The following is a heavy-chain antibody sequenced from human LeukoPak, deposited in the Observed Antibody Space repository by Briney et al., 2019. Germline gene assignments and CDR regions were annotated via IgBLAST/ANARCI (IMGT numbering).Heavy chain of an antibody. CDR2: LSSSGNA. CDR3: ASGRGSYSPDY. J-gene: IGHJ4*02. D-gene: IGHD1-26*01. Sequence: PGGSLRLSCAASGFSFSDHEMNWVRQAPGKGLEWVSYLSSSGNAYYADSVKGRSTISRDNSKNSLYLQMTSLRADDTAVYYCASGRGSYSPDYWGQGTLVTVSS. CDR1: GFSFSDHE. V-gene: IGHV3-48*03.